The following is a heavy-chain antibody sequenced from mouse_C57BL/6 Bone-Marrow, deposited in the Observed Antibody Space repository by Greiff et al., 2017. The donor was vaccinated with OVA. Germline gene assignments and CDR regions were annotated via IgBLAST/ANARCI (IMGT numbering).Heavy chain of an antibody. Sequence: EVKLQESGPGMVKPSQSLSLTCTVTGYSITSGYDWHWIRHFPGNKLEWMGYISYSGSTNYNPSLKSRISITHDTSKNHFFLKLNSVTTEDTATYYCARGGVHYYGSSSYYFDYWGQGTTLTVSS. V-gene: IGHV3-1*01. D-gene: IGHD1-1*01. CDR3: ARGGVHYYGSSSYYFDY. J-gene: IGHJ2*01. CDR2: ISYSGST. CDR1: GYSITSGYD.